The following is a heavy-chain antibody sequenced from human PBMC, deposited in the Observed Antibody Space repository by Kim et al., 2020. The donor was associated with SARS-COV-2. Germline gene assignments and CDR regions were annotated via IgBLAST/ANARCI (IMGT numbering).Heavy chain of an antibody. CDR2: VKSVTDGGTT. V-gene: IGHV3-15*01. CDR1: GLTIANAW. J-gene: IGHJ4*02. D-gene: IGHD6-19*01. Sequence: GGSLRLSCTASGLTIANAWMNWVRQAPGKGLEWVGRVKSVTDGGTTDYAAPMKDRFTISKDDSKNMLYLQMTSLKTEDTAVYYCTADPRLACTRYFDSWGQGTLVTVAS. CDR3: TADPRLACTRYFDS.